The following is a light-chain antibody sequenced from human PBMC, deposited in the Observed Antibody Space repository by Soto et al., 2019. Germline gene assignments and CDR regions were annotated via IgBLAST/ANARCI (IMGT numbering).Light chain of an antibody. CDR2: GAT. J-gene: IGKJ2*01. V-gene: IGKV3-20*01. Sequence: VLTQSPGTLSVSPGERVTLSCRASQSGNSDYLAWYHHRPGQPPRLVIYGATARATGIPDRFSGSGSGTDFSLTISILEAEDFGVYYCQQYGRTPPFIFGQGTKLEIK. CDR3: QQYGRTPPFI. CDR1: QSGNSDY.